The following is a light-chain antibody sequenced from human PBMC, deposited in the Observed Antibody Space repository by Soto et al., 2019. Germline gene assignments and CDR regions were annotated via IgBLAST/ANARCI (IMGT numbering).Light chain of an antibody. CDR2: GAS. V-gene: IGKV3-20*01. J-gene: IGKJ4*01. CDR3: QQYGSSPLT. CDR1: QTVINTY. Sequence: EIVLTQSPGTLSLSPGERATLSCRASQTVINTYLAWYQQKPGQAPRLLIYGASSRATGVPDRFSGSGSGTDFNLTISRLEPEDFAVYFCQQYGSSPLTFGGGTKVEIK.